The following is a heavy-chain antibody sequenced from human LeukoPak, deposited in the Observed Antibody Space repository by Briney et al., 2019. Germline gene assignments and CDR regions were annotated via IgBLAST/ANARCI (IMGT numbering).Heavy chain of an antibody. Sequence: ASVKVSCKASGYTFTGYYMHWVRQAPGQGLEWMAWISPNSGGTSYAQKFQGRVTLTRDTSISTAYMELSRLRSEDTAVYYCARDRHSGYDSRSFDYWGQGTLVTVSS. CDR2: ISPNSGGT. V-gene: IGHV1-2*02. CDR3: ARDRHSGYDSRSFDY. D-gene: IGHD5-12*01. J-gene: IGHJ4*02. CDR1: GYTFTGYY.